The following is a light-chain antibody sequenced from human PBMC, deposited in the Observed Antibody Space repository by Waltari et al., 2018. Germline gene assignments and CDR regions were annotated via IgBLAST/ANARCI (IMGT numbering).Light chain of an antibody. J-gene: IGKJ2*01. Sequence: DIQMTQSPSSLSASVGDRVTISCRASQSLGGHLNWYQQKPGKAPKVLIFSASALHSGVPSRFSGSGSGTDFTLTISSLQPEDFATYYCQQSASTPRTFGQGTKLEIK. CDR3: QQSASTPRT. CDR1: QSLGGH. V-gene: IGKV1-39*01. CDR2: SAS.